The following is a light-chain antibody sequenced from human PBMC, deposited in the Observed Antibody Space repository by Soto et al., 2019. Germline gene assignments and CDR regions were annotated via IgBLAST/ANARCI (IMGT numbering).Light chain of an antibody. J-gene: IGKJ4*01. V-gene: IGKV4-1*01. CDR1: QSVLYSSNNKNY. CDR3: QQYYGLPLT. CDR2: WAS. Sequence: DIVMTQSPDSLAVSLGERATINCKSSQSVLYSSNNKNYLAWYQQKPGQPPKLLIYWASTRVSGVPDRFSGSGSGTDFTLTISRLQAEDVAVYYCQQYYGLPLTFGGGTNVEIK.